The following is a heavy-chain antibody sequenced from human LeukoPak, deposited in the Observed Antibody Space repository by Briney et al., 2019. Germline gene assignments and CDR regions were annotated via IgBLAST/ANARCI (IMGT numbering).Heavy chain of an antibody. J-gene: IGHJ4*02. CDR3: ARAVATLTYEGY. CDR1: GFTFSSYT. V-gene: IGHV3-21*01. D-gene: IGHD2-15*01. Sequence: GGSLRLSRAASGFTFSSYTMHWIRQAPGKGMEWVSSISGHNSYIFYADSVKGRFTVSRDNAKDSLYLQMNSLRAEDTAVYYCARAVATLTYEGYWGQGTLVTVSA. CDR2: ISGHNSYI.